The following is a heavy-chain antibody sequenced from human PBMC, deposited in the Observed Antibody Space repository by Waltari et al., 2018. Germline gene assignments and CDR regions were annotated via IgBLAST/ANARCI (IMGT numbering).Heavy chain of an antibody. V-gene: IGHV3-30-3*01. J-gene: IGHJ5*02. CDR2: ISYDGSNK. CDR1: GFTFSSYA. CDR3: ARESGYSSSWYRGNHNWFDP. Sequence: SCAASGFTFSSYAMHWVRQAPGKGLEWVAVISYDGSNKYYADSVKGRFTISRDNSKNTLYLQMNSLRAEDTAVYYCARESGYSSSWYRGNHNWFDPWGQGTLVTVSS. D-gene: IGHD6-13*01.